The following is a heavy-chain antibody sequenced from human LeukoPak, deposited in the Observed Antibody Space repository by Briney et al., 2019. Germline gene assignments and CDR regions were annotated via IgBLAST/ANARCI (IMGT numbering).Heavy chain of an antibody. D-gene: IGHD4-17*01. CDR2: INPNSGGT. CDR3: ARASKVTRTVTDSGSYYYYYMDV. Sequence: ASVKVCCKASGYTFTGYYMHWVRQAPGQGLEWMGWINPNSGGTNYAQKFQGRVTMTRDTSISTAYMELSRLRSDDTAVYYCARASKVTRTVTDSGSYYYYYMDVWGKGTTVTVSS. J-gene: IGHJ6*03. V-gene: IGHV1-2*02. CDR1: GYTFTGYY.